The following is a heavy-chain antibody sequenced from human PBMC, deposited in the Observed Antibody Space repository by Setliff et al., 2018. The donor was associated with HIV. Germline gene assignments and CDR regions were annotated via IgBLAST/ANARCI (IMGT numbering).Heavy chain of an antibody. CDR3: ARVAVAGTTFDVFDI. V-gene: IGHV4-4*02. J-gene: IGHJ3*02. D-gene: IGHD6-19*01. CDR1: GGSIISSNW. CDR2: IYHSGST. Sequence: SLTCAVSGGSIISSNWWSWVRQPPGKGLEWIGEIYHSGSTNYNPSLKSRVTILVDKSKNQSSLKMSSVTAADTAVYYCARVAVAGTTFDVFDIWGQGTMVTVSS.